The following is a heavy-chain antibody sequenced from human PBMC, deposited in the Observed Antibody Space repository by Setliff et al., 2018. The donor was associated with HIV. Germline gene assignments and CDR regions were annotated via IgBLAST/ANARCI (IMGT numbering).Heavy chain of an antibody. CDR3: ARGVDGSYRKFFDN. CDR2: IMPIFGTA. D-gene: IGHD1-26*01. CDR1: GSSFSSYG. V-gene: IGHV1-69*13. Sequence: GASVKVSCKASGSSFSSYGLSWVRQAPGQGLEWMGGIMPIFGTANYAQKFQGRVTIIADASTNTVNMELSSLRSEDTPVYYCARGVDGSYRKFFDNWGQGTLVTAPQ. J-gene: IGHJ4*02.